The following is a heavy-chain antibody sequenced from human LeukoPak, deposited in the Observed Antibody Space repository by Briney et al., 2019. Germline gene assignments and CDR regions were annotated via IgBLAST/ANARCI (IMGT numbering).Heavy chain of an antibody. D-gene: IGHD6-13*01. CDR2: IYYSGST. Sequence: SETLSLTCTVSGGSISSYYWNWIRQPPGKGLEWIGYIYYSGSTNYNPSLKSRVTMSVDTTKNQFSLRLNSVTAADTAVYYCARRRAEGGSNGHYNWFDPWGQGTLVTVSS. J-gene: IGHJ5*02. V-gene: IGHV4-59*08. CDR1: GGSISSYY. CDR3: ARRRAEGGSNGHYNWFDP.